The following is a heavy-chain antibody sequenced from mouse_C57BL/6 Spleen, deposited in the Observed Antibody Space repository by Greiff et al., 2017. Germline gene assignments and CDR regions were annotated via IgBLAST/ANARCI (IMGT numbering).Heavy chain of an antibody. Sequence: VQLQQSGAELVKPGASVKISCTASGYAFSSYWMNWVKQRPGKGLEWIGQIYPGDGDTNYTGKFQGKATLTADKSSSTADMQLISLTSEDSAVIFCSRGSYYSNYGGSYYFDYWGQGTTLTVSS. CDR3: SRGSYYSNYGGSYYFDY. D-gene: IGHD2-5*01. CDR1: GYAFSSYW. CDR2: IYPGDGDT. V-gene: IGHV1-80*01. J-gene: IGHJ2*01.